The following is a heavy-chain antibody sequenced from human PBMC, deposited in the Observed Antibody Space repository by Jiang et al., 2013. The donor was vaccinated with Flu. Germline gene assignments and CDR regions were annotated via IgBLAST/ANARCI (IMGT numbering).Heavy chain of an antibody. Sequence: GSAMHRVRQASGKGLEWVGRIRSKANSYATAYAASVKGRFTISRDDSKNTAYLQMNSLKTEDTAVYYCTRPPPSPSSGHDYWGQGTLVTVSS. V-gene: IGHV3-73*01. CDR1: GSA. D-gene: IGHD3-22*01. J-gene: IGHJ4*02. CDR3: TRPPPSPSSGHDY. CDR2: IRSKANSYAT.